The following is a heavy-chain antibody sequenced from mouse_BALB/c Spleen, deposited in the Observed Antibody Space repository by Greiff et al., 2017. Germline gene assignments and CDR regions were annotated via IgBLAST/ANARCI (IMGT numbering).Heavy chain of an antibody. CDR2: IYPGDGDT. CDR3: ARLYDNYDAMDD. CDR1: GYAFSSYW. V-gene: IGHV1-80*01. D-gene: IGHD2-3*01. Sequence: QVHVKQSGAELVRPGSSVKISCKASGYAFSSYWMNWVKQRPGQGLEWIGQIYPGDGDTNYNGKFKGKATLTADKSSSTAYMQLSSLTSEDSAVYFCARLYDNYDAMDDWGQGTSVTVSS. J-gene: IGHJ4*01.